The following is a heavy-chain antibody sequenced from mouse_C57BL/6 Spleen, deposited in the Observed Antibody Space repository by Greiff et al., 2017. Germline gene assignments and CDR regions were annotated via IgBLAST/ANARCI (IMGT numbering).Heavy chain of an antibody. CDR1: GYTFTDYY. V-gene: IGHV1-77*01. D-gene: IGHD3-2*01. Sequence: QVQLQQSGAELVKPGASVKISCKASGYTFTDYYINWVKQRPGQGLEWIGKIGPGSGSTYYNEKFKGKATLTADKSSSTAYMQLSSLTSEDSAVYCGATAGALYYFDFWGKGTTLTVSS. CDR3: ATAGALYYFDF. J-gene: IGHJ2*01. CDR2: IGPGSGST.